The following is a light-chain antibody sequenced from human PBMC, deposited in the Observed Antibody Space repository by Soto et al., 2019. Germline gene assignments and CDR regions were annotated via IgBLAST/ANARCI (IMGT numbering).Light chain of an antibody. J-gene: IGLJ2*01. CDR3: SSYSTTSLLV. CDR2: EVS. V-gene: IGLV2-14*01. CDR1: SSDIGAYKF. Sequence: QSALTQPASVSGSPGQSITISCTGTSSDIGAYKFVSWYQQHPGKVPKVVIYEVSNRPSGVSNRFSGSKSGNTASLTISGLQAEDEADYYCSSYSTTSLLVFGGGTKVTVL.